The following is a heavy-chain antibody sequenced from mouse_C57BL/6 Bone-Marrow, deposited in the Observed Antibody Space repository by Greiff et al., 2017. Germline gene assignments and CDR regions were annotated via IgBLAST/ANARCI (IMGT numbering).Heavy chain of an antibody. Sequence: QVQLQQSGAELVKPGASVKISCKASGYAFSSYWMNWVKQRPGKGLEWIGQLYPGDGDTNYNGTFKGKATMTADQSSSTAYMQLSSLTSEDSAVYFCARWGDYYGRSSYWDFDVWGTGTTVTVSS. J-gene: IGHJ1*03. CDR1: GYAFSSYW. D-gene: IGHD1-1*01. V-gene: IGHV1-80*01. CDR3: ARWGDYYGRSSYWDFDV. CDR2: LYPGDGDT.